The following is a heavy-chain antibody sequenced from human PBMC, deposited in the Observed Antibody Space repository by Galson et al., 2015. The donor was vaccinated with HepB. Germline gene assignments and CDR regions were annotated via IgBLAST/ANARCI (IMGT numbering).Heavy chain of an antibody. CDR2: INHSGST. J-gene: IGHJ6*02. Sequence: LSLTCAVYGGSFSGYYWSWIRQPPGKGLEWIGEINHSGSTNYDPSLKSRVTISVDTSKNQFSLKLSSVTAADTAVYYCARLGFPRYSSSWYTAVDGHSYGMDVWGQGTTVTVSS. CDR1: GGSFSGYY. CDR3: ARLGFPRYSSSWYTAVDGHSYGMDV. V-gene: IGHV4-34*01. D-gene: IGHD6-13*01.